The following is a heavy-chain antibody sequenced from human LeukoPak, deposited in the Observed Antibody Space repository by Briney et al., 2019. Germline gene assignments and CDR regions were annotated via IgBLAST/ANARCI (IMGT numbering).Heavy chain of an antibody. V-gene: IGHV3-21*01. J-gene: IGHJ4*02. CDR2: ISSGSTYM. CDR3: AREPGPAAPPVDY. D-gene: IGHD2-2*01. Sequence: GGSLRLSCAASGFTFTSYGMNWVSQAPGKGLEWVSSISSGSTYMYYADSVKGRFTISRDNAKNSVYLQMNSLRVEDTAVYYCAREPGPAAPPVDYWGQGTLVTVSS. CDR1: GFTFTSYG.